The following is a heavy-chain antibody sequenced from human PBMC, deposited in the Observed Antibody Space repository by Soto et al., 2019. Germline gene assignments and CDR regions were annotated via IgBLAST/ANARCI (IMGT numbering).Heavy chain of an antibody. D-gene: IGHD1-7*01. J-gene: IGHJ5*02. V-gene: IGHV3-23*01. CDR3: TKGEMAAIRNSFDP. Sequence: GGSLRLSCAASGFSLTGCSMSWVRQTPTKGLEWVSALSRSGGATYYADSVKGRFTISRDSSKDTLYLQMSNLRAEDTAIYYCTKGEMAAIRNSFDPWGQGTLATVSS. CDR1: GFSLTGCS. CDR2: LSRSGGAT.